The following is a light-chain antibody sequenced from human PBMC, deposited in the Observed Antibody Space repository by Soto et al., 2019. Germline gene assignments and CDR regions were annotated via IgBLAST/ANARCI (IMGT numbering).Light chain of an antibody. CDR2: DAS. V-gene: IGKV3-11*01. CDR1: QSVSSY. CDR3: QVRTNWSIA. J-gene: IGKJ5*01. Sequence: DILLTQSPGPLSLSPGERATPSCRASQSVSSYLAWYQKKPGQAPRLLIYDASNRATGIPARVSGTGAGTDFTRTINNLETEELAVYYCQVRTNWSIAFGRGTRLENK.